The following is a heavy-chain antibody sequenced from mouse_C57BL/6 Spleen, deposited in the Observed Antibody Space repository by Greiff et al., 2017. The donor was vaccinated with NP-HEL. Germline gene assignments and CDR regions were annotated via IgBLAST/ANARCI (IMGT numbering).Heavy chain of an antibody. V-gene: IGHV1-76*01. CDR3: ARSGNYYGTSSPYYFDY. D-gene: IGHD1-1*01. CDR1: GYTFTDYY. J-gene: IGHJ2*01. Sequence: QVQLQQSGAELVRPGASVKLSCKASGYTFTDYYINWVKQRPGQGLEWIARIYPGSGNPYYNEKFKGKATLTAEKSSSTAYMQLSSLTSEDSAVYFCARSGNYYGTSSPYYFDYWGQGTTLTVSS. CDR2: IYPGSGNP.